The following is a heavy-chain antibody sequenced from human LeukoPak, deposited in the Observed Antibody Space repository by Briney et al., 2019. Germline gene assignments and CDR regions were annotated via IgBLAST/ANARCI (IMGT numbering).Heavy chain of an antibody. CDR2: IYRSGST. D-gene: IGHD5-24*01. J-gene: IGHJ6*02. Sequence: SQTLPLTCAVSGGSISSGGYSWSWIRQPPGKGLEWIGYIYRSGSTYYNPSLKSRVTISVDRSKNQFSLKLSSVTAADTAVYYCARGDSVFMDVWGQGTTVTVSS. CDR1: GGSISSGGYS. V-gene: IGHV4-30-2*01. CDR3: ARGDSVFMDV.